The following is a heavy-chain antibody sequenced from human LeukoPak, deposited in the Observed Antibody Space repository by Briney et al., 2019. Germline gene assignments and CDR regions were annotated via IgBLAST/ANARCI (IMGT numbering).Heavy chain of an antibody. CDR1: GFTVNSYA. CDR3: AKDASPNPMPLFDY. V-gene: IGHV3-23*01. Sequence: GGSLRLSCDASGFTVNSYAMNWVRQAPGKGLEWVSVISASGDNTYYADSVKGRFTISRDDSKNTVYLQMNSLRAEDTAVYYCAKDASPNPMPLFDYWGQGTLVTVSS. J-gene: IGHJ4*02. D-gene: IGHD2-2*01. CDR2: ISASGDNT.